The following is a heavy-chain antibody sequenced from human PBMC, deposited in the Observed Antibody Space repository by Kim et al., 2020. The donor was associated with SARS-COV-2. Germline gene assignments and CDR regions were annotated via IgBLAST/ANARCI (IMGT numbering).Heavy chain of an antibody. V-gene: IGHV3-30*18. J-gene: IGHJ4*02. D-gene: IGHD4-4*01. CDR2: ISYDGSNR. CDR3: AKKGGAGGTVKGGVDY. Sequence: GGSLRLSCAASGFTFSTYGMHWVRQAPGKGLEWVAVISYDGSNRYYADSVKGRFTISRDNSKNTLFLQMNSLRAEDTAVYYCAKKGGAGGTVKGGVDYWGQGTLVTVSS. CDR1: GFTFSTYG.